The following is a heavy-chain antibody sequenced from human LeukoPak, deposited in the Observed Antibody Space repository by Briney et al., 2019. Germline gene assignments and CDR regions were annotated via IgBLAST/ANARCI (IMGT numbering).Heavy chain of an antibody. D-gene: IGHD6-19*01. CDR2: IYYSGST. Sequence: SETLSLTCTVSGGSISSYYWSWIRQPPGKGLEWIGYIYYSGSTNYNPSLKSRVTISVDTSKNQFSLKLSSVTAADTAVYYCARHIAVAGTNYFDYWGQGTLVTVSS. CDR3: ARHIAVAGTNYFDY. V-gene: IGHV4-59*01. CDR1: GGSISSYY. J-gene: IGHJ4*02.